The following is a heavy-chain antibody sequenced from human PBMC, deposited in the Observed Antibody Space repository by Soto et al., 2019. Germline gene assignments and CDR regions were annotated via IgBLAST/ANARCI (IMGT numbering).Heavy chain of an antibody. CDR3: ARETTTWGELSFD. J-gene: IGHJ4*02. Sequence: SETLSLTCTVSGGSLSSGGYYWSWILHHPGKGLEWIGYIYYSGSTYYNPSLKSRVTISVDTSKNQFSLKLSSVTAADTAVYYCARETTTWGELSFDWGQGALVTVSS. V-gene: IGHV4-31*03. CDR1: GGSLSSGGYY. D-gene: IGHD3-16*02. CDR2: IYYSGST.